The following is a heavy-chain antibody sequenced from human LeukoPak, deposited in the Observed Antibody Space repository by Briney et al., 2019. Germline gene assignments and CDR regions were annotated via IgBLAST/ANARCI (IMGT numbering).Heavy chain of an antibody. V-gene: IGHV5-51*01. Sequence: GESLKISCKVSGYTFTSQWIGWVRQMPGKGLEWMGIIYPDDSDTKYSPSFQGQVTISADKSISTAYLQWSSLKASDTAMYYCASGADIVVVPGTFDYWGQGTLVTVSS. D-gene: IGHD2-2*01. CDR3: ASGADIVVVPGTFDY. CDR1: GYTFTSQW. J-gene: IGHJ4*02. CDR2: IYPDDSDT.